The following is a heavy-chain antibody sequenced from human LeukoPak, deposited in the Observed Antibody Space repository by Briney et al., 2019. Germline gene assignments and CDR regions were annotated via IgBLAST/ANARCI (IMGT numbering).Heavy chain of an antibody. CDR3: ASADFGAFDI. CDR1: GGSISSSSYY. D-gene: IGHD2/OR15-2a*01. J-gene: IGHJ3*02. CDR2: IYYSGST. Sequence: PSETLSLTCTVSGGSISSSSYYWGWIRQPPGKGLEWIGSIYYSGSTYYNPSLKSRVTISVDTSKNQFSLKLSSVTAADTAVYYCASADFGAFDIWGQGTMVTVSS. V-gene: IGHV4-39*01.